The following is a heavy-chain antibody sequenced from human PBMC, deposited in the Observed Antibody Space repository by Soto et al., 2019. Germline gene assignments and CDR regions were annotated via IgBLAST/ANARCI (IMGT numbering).Heavy chain of an antibody. CDR1: GGPFSSYA. Sequence: QVQLVQSGAEVKKPGSSVKVSCKASGGPFSSYAISWVRQAPGQGLEWMGGITPMFGRPNFAQKVRGRGTITADEPTRTVHLEMHSLRSEDTAVYYCARAGCSSPSCGARRGLNWFAPWGQGPLVTVSS. CDR3: ARAGCSSPSCGARRGLNWFAP. J-gene: IGHJ5*02. V-gene: IGHV1-69*01. D-gene: IGHD2-2*01. CDR2: ITPMFGRP.